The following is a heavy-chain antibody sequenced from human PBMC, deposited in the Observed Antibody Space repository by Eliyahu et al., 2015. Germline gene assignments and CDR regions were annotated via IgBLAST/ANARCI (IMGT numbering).Heavy chain of an antibody. D-gene: IGHD2-8*01. V-gene: IGHV3-30*01. J-gene: IGHJ6*02. Sequence: PGKGLEWVAVISYDGSNKYYADSVKGRFTISRDNSKNTLYLQMNSLRAEDTAVYYCARDSGGYCTNGVCYRTPYYYGMDVWGQGTTVTVSS. CDR3: ARDSGGYCTNGVCYRTPYYYGMDV. CDR2: ISYDGSNK.